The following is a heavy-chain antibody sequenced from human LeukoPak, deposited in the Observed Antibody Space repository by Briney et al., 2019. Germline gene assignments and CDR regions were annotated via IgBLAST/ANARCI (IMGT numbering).Heavy chain of an antibody. CDR2: INPNSGGT. J-gene: IGHJ3*02. CDR1: GYTLTGYY. CDR3: ARRKGGAYDAFDI. V-gene: IGHV1-2*06. Sequence: ASVKVSCKASGYTLTGYYMHWVRQAPGQGLEWMGRINPNSGGTNYAQKFQGRVTMTRDTSISTAYMELSRLRSDDTAVYYCARRKGGAYDAFDIWGQGTMVTVSS. D-gene: IGHD1-26*01.